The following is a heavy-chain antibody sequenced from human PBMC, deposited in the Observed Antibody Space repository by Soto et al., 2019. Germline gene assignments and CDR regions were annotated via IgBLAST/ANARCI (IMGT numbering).Heavy chain of an antibody. Sequence: LTCSVSGGSFSSDSFIWSWVRQFPGKGLEWIGYINYSGTTYYNPSLRSRITMSVDTSKNQFSLNLSSVTAADTAVYYCARDHKWDGMDVWGQGTTVTVSS. CDR3: ARDHKWDGMDV. CDR2: INYSGTT. J-gene: IGHJ6*02. V-gene: IGHV4-31*03. CDR1: GGSFSSDSFI. D-gene: IGHD1-26*01.